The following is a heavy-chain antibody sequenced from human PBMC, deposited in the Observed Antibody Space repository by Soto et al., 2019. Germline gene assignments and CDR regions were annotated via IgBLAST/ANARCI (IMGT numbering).Heavy chain of an antibody. J-gene: IGHJ4*02. CDR2: FIPIFGTA. D-gene: IGHD6-6*01. CDR1: GGTFSSYA. Sequence: SVKVSCKVSGGTFSSYAISWVRQAPGQGLEWMGGFIPIFGTANYAQKLQGRVTITADESTSTAYMELSSLRSEDTAVYYCARVEISSSSSYWGQGTLVTVSS. CDR3: ARVEISSSSSY. V-gene: IGHV1-69*13.